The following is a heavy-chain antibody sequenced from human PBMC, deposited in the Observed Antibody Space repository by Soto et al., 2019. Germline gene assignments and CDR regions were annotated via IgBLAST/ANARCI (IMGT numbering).Heavy chain of an antibody. D-gene: IGHD3-22*01. Sequence: SVKVSCKASGDTFSTYANSWVRQAPGQGLEWLGGIIPILGTPSYAQRFQGRVTITADKSTSTAYMELSSLRSEDTAVYYCARERSRYDRSGYYRPDYWGQGTLVTVSS. CDR2: IIPILGTP. CDR3: ARERSRYDRSGYYRPDY. V-gene: IGHV1-69*10. CDR1: GDTFSTYA. J-gene: IGHJ4*02.